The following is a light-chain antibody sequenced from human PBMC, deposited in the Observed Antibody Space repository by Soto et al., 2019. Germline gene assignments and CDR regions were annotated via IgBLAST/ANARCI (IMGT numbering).Light chain of an antibody. CDR3: SSFTSSSTWV. J-gene: IGLJ3*02. CDR1: GSDVGGYNS. CDR2: EVT. Sequence: QSALTQPASVSGSPGQSITISCTGTGSDVGGYNSVSWYQHHPGEAPNLMIYEVTNRPSGVSNRFSGSKSGNTASLTISGLQAEDEADYYCSSFTSSSTWVFGGGTKVTVL. V-gene: IGLV2-14*01.